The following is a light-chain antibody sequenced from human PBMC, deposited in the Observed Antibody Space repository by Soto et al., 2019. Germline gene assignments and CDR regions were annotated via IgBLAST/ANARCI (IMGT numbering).Light chain of an antibody. V-gene: IGLV2-14*01. CDR2: EVS. J-gene: IGLJ2*01. CDR1: SSDVGGYNY. CDR3: SSYTSSSTLEV. Sequence: QSALTQPASVSESPGQSITISCTGTSSDVGGYNYVSWYQQHPGKAPKLMIYEVSNRPSGVSNRFSGSKSGNTASLTISGLQAEDEADYYCSSYTSSSTLEVFGGGTKLTVL.